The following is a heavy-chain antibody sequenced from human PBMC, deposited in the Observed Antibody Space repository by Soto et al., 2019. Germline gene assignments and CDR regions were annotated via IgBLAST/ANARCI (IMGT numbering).Heavy chain of an antibody. D-gene: IGHD6-19*01. J-gene: IGHJ6*02. CDR1: GGSISSSNW. V-gene: IGHV4-4*02. Sequence: NPSETLSLTCAVSGGSISSSNWWSWVRQPPGKGLEWIGEIYHSGSTNYNPSLKSRVTISVDKSKNQFSLKLSSVTAADTAVYYCATRPLAVAGYAVYYYYGMDVWGQGTTVTVSS. CDR3: ATRPLAVAGYAVYYYYGMDV. CDR2: IYHSGST.